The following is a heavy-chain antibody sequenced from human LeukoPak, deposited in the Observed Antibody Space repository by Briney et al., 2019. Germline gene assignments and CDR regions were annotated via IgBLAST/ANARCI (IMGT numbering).Heavy chain of an antibody. V-gene: IGHV3-53*04. CDR2: LSSTGNT. Sequence: PGGSLRLSCAASGFTVSRNYMNWVRQAPGKGLEWVSLLSSTGNTSYADSVKGQYTISRHNSKNTLYLQVNSLRPEDTAMYYCARWRPIDAFDIWGQGTMVIVSS. CDR3: ARWRPIDAFDI. D-gene: IGHD3-3*01. CDR1: GFTVSRNY. J-gene: IGHJ3*02.